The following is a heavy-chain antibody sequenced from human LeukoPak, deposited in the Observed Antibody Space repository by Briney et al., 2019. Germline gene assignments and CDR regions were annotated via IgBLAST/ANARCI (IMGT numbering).Heavy chain of an antibody. J-gene: IGHJ4*02. Sequence: GASVKVSCKASGYTFTSYYMHWVRQAPGQGLEWMGIINSSGGSTSYAQKFQGRVTMTRDMSTSTVYMELSSLRSEDTAVYYCAREIGPIQLHLWGSAFDYWGQGTLVTVSS. D-gene: IGHD5-24*01. CDR3: AREIGPIQLHLWGSAFDY. CDR1: GYTFTSYY. V-gene: IGHV1-46*01. CDR2: INSSGGST.